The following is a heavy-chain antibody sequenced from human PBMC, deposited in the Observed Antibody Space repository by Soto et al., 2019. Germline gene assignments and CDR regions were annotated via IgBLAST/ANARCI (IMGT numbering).Heavy chain of an antibody. CDR3: ARHQRDDGSGRRCDP. D-gene: IGHD3-22*01. Sequence: GESLKISCKGSGYSLTNYWIGWVRQMPGKGLEWMGIIYLGDSDTRYSPSFQGQVTISADKSISTAYLPWSSLKASDTAMYYCARHQRDDGSGRRCDPWGQGTLVTVSS. CDR1: GYSLTNYW. V-gene: IGHV5-51*01. J-gene: IGHJ5*02. CDR2: IYLGDSDT.